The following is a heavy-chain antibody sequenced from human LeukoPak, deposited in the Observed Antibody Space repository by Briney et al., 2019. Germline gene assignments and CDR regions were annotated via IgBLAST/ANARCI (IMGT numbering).Heavy chain of an antibody. J-gene: IGHJ4*02. Sequence: PSETLSLTCTVSGGSISSSSYYWGWIRQPPGKGLEWIGSIYYSGSTYYNPSLKSRVTISVDTSKNQFSLKLSSVTAADTAVYYCARGRGNGGGLGSSWYIGYWGQGTLVTVSS. CDR1: GGSISSSSYY. V-gene: IGHV4-39*07. CDR3: ARGRGNGGGLGSSWYIGY. CDR2: IYYSGST. D-gene: IGHD6-13*01.